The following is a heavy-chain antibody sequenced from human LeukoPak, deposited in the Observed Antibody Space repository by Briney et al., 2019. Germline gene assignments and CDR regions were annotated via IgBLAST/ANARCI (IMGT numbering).Heavy chain of an antibody. V-gene: IGHV3-15*01. J-gene: IGHJ4*02. CDR2: IKSKIDGGTT. D-gene: IGHD3-10*01. CDR1: GFTFTNAC. Sequence: GGSLRLSCAVAGFTFTNACMSWVRQAPGKGLEWVGRIKSKIDGGTTDYAAPVRGRFTISRDESKNTLYLQMSRLKTEDTAVYYCTTVKFGELSSHFDYWGQGTLVTVSS. CDR3: TTVKFGELSSHFDY.